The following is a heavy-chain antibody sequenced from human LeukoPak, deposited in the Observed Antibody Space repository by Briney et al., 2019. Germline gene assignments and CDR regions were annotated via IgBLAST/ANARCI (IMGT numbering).Heavy chain of an antibody. D-gene: IGHD5-18*01. CDR2: FDPEDGDT. Sequence: GASVTVSCTVSGYTLTELSMHWVRQAPGKGLEWMGGFDPEDGDTIYAQKFQGRVTMTEDTSTDTAYMELSSLRSEDTAVYYCATAEDTAMVKYYFDYRGQGTLVTVSS. CDR3: ATAEDTAMVKYYFDY. V-gene: IGHV1-24*01. J-gene: IGHJ4*02. CDR1: GYTLTELS.